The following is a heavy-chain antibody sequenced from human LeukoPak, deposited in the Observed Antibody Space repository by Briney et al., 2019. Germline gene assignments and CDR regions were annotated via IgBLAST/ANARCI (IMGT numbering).Heavy chain of an antibody. V-gene: IGHV5-51*01. CDR3: QILYTPVGDAFDI. Sequence: GESLKISCKGSGYSFTSYWIGWVRQMPGKGLEWMGIIYPGDSDTRYSPSFQGQVTISADKSISTAYLQWSSLKASDTAMYYCQILYTPVGDAFDIWGQGTMVTVSS. D-gene: IGHD3-16*01. J-gene: IGHJ3*02. CDR2: IYPGDSDT. CDR1: GYSFTSYW.